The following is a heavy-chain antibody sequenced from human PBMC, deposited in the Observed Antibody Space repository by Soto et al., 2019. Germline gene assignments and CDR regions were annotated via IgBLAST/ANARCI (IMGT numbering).Heavy chain of an antibody. J-gene: IGHJ3*02. V-gene: IGHV2-5*02. CDR3: ALQGAYYDSSGDNAFDI. CDR2: IYWDDDK. D-gene: IGHD3-22*01. Sequence: QITLKESGPTLVKPTQTLTLTCTFSGFSLSTSGVGVGWIRQPPGKALEWLALIYWDDDKRYSPSLKSRLTITKDTSKNQVVLTITNMDPVDTATYYCALQGAYYDSSGDNAFDIWGQGTMVTVSS. CDR1: GFSLSTSGVG.